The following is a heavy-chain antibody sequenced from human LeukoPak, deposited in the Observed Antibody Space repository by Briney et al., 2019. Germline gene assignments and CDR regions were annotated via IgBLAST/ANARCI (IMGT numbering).Heavy chain of an antibody. J-gene: IGHJ4*02. D-gene: IGHD3-16*01. V-gene: IGHV4-39*01. CDR2: IYYSGST. Sequence: PSETLSLTCIVSGGSISSSSYYWGWIRQPPGTGLEWIGSIYYSGSTYYNPSLKSRVTISVDTSKNQFPLKLSSVTAADTAVYYCARGSRGMFDDWGQGTLVTVFS. CDR1: GGSISSSSYY. CDR3: ARGSRGMFDD.